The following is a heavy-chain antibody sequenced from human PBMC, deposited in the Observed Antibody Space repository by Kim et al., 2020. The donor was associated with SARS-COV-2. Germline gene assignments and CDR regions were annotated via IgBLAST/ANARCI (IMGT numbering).Heavy chain of an antibody. CDR2: IHNGGST. Sequence: SETLSLTCTVSYGSINSDDYYWTWVRQPPGRGLEWVGYIHNGGSTYSNPSLRSRLSMSVDTSKNQSSVRLSSVTAADTAEYFCAREFRGIWSGTHRYF. D-gene: IGHD3-3*01. V-gene: IGHV4-30-4*01. CDR3: AREFRGIWSGTHRYF. CDR1: YGSINSDDYY. J-gene: IGHJ1*01.